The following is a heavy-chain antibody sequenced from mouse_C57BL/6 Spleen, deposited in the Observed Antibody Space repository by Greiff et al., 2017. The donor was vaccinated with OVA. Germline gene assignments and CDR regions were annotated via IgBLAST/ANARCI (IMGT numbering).Heavy chain of an antibody. CDR3: AKVLTTVDAMDY. D-gene: IGHD1-1*01. V-gene: IGHV1-64*01. CDR1: GYTFTSYW. J-gene: IGHJ4*01. CDR2: IHPTSGST. Sequence: LLQPGAELVKPGASVTLSCKASGYTFTSYWMHWVKQRPGQGLEWIGMIHPTSGSTNYNEKFKSKATLTVDKSSSTAYMQLSSLTSEDSAVYYCAKVLTTVDAMDYWGQGTSVTVSS.